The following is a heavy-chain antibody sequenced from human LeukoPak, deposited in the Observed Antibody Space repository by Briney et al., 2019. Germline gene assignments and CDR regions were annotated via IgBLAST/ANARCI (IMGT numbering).Heavy chain of an antibody. J-gene: IGHJ4*02. Sequence: SETLSLTCTVSGGSISSYYWSWIRQPPGKGLEWIAYLFYSGSTDYNPPLESRVTISVDTSKNQFSLKLRSVTAADTAVYYCATVAVIRGVTYFDYWGQGTLVTVSS. CDR2: LFYSGST. V-gene: IGHV4-59*01. CDR1: GGSISSYY. D-gene: IGHD3-10*01. CDR3: ATVAVIRGVTYFDY.